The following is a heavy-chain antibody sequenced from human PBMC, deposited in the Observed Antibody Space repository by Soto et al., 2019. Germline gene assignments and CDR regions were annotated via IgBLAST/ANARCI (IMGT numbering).Heavy chain of an antibody. CDR3: ARCYGSRPVSANP. J-gene: IGHJ5*02. CDR1: GYTFTGYY. Sequence: ASVKVSCKASGYTFTGYYMHWVRQAPGQGLEWMGIINPSGGSTSYAQKFQGRVTMTRDTSTSTVYMELRSLRSDDTAVYYCARCYGSRPVSANPWGQGTLVTVSS. V-gene: IGHV1-46*01. D-gene: IGHD3-10*01. CDR2: INPSGGST.